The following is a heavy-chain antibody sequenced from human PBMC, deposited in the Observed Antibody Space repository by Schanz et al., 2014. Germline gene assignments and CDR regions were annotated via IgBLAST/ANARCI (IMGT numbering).Heavy chain of an antibody. CDR3: TEVKWDPLRGRDDY. J-gene: IGHJ4*02. CDR2: IRSKTHGGTT. CDR1: GFTFGDYA. Sequence: VQLVESGGGLVQPGRSLRLSCTGSGFTFGDYAMSWVRQAPGKGLEWVGFIRSKTHGGTTEYTASVKGRFSISRDDSKSTAYLQMNSLRTEDTAVYCNTEVKWDPLRGRDDYWGQGTLVTVSS. V-gene: IGHV3-49*04. D-gene: IGHD1-26*01.